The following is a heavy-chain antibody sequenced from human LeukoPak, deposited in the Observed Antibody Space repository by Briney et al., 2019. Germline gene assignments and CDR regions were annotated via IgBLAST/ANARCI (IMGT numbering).Heavy chain of an antibody. D-gene: IGHD7-27*01. CDR2: IRYDGSDK. V-gene: IGHV3-30*02. Sequence: GGSLRLSCAASGFSFSSSAMHWVRQTPGKGLEWVAFIRYDGSDKNYADSVKSRFTISRDNSKNSLYLQMDSLKTEDTAMYYCAKDLGTSPTPRGYFDYWGQGTLVTVSS. CDR1: GFSFSSSA. J-gene: IGHJ4*02. CDR3: AKDLGTSPTPRGYFDY.